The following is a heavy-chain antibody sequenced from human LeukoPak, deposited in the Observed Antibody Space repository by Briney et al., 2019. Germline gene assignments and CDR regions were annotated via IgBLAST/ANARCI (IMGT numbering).Heavy chain of an antibody. CDR2: IKSKTDGGTT. CDR1: GFTFSNAW. V-gene: IGHV3-15*01. D-gene: IGHD3-16*01. Sequence: GGSLRLSCAASGFTFSNAWMSWVRQAPGKGLEWVGRIKSKTDGGTTDYAAPVKGRFTISRDDSKNTLYLQINSLKTEDTAVYYCTTDSYVWGSKPWGYWGQGTLVTVSS. CDR3: TTDSYVWGSKPWGY. J-gene: IGHJ4*02.